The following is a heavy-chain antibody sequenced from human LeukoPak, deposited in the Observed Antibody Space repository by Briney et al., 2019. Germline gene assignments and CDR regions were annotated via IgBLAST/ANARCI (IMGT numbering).Heavy chain of an antibody. CDR1: GDSVSSNSAA. J-gene: IGHJ3*02. V-gene: IGHV6-1*01. CDR3: RRAAAAGKNAFDI. D-gene: IGHD6-13*01. Sequence: QTLSLTCAISGDSVSSNSAAWNWIRQSPSRGLEWLGRTYYRSKSYNDYAVSVKSRITINPDTSNIQFSLQLASVTPEDTAVYYWRRAAAAGKNAFDIWGQGTMVTVSS. CDR2: TYYRSKSYN.